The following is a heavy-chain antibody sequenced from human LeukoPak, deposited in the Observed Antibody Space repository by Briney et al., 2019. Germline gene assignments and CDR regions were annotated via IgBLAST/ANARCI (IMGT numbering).Heavy chain of an antibody. CDR3: ARAGGSSWYFAY. V-gene: IGHV4-39*01. D-gene: IGHD6-13*01. CDR1: GGSISSSSYY. Sequence: SETLSLTCTVSGGSISSSSYYWGWIRQPPGKGLEWIGSIYYSGSTYYNPSLKSRVTISVDTSKNQFSLKLSSVTAADTAVYYCARAGGSSWYFAYWGQGTLVTVSS. J-gene: IGHJ4*02. CDR2: IYYSGST.